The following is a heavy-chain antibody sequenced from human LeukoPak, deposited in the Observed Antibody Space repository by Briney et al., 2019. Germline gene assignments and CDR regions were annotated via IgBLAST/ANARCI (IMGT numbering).Heavy chain of an antibody. Sequence: PGGSLRLSCAASRFTFSSYSMTWVRQAPGKGLKWVANIKQDGSEKYYVDSVKGRFTISRDNAKNSLYLQMNSLRVEDTAVYYCAGFRTTGTTGDAFDIWGQGTMVTVSS. CDR2: IKQDGSEK. CDR3: AGFRTTGTTGDAFDI. J-gene: IGHJ3*02. CDR1: RFTFSSYS. V-gene: IGHV3-7*01. D-gene: IGHD1-1*01.